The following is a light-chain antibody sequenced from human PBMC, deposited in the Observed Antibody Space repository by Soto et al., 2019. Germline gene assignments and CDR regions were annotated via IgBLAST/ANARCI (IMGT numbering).Light chain of an antibody. CDR2: SNN. J-gene: IGLJ2*01. CDR3: SSYTSKSSLI. Sequence: QSVMTQPPSASGPPGQRVTISCSGSDSNIGSNRVNWYQQFPGTAPKLLIHSNNQRASGVPDRFSGSKSGASASLAISGLQSEDEADYYCSSYTSKSSLIFGGGTKLTVL. V-gene: IGLV1-44*01. CDR1: DSNIGSNR.